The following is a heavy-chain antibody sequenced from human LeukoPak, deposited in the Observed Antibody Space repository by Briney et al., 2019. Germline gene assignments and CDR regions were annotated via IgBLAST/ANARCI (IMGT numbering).Heavy chain of an antibody. Sequence: GGSLRLSCAASGFTFSSYAMHWVRQAPGKGLEWVALISYDGSNKYYLDSVKGRFTISRDNSMNTLYLQMDNLKTEDTAVYYCKTDFLSGTYQGWYFDLWGRGTLVTVSS. V-gene: IGHV3-30*04. CDR3: KTDFLSGTYQGWYFDL. CDR2: ISYDGSNK. CDR1: GFTFSSYA. J-gene: IGHJ2*01. D-gene: IGHD3-3*01.